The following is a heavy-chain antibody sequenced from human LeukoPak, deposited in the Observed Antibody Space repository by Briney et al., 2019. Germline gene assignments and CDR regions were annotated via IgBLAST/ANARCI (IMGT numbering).Heavy chain of an antibody. Sequence: GGSLRLSCAASGFTFDDYAMHWVRQAPGKGLEWVSGISWNSGSIGYADSVKGRFTISRDNAKNSLYLQMNSLRDEDMALYYCAKAQKSYYDSSGYSPAGAFDIWGQGTMVTVSS. J-gene: IGHJ3*02. CDR3: AKAQKSYYDSSGYSPAGAFDI. CDR1: GFTFDDYA. CDR2: ISWNSGSI. D-gene: IGHD3-22*01. V-gene: IGHV3-9*03.